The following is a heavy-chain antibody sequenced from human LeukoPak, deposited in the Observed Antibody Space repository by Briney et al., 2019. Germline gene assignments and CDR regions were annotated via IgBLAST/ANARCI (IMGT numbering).Heavy chain of an antibody. CDR1: GGSFSGYY. D-gene: IGHD6-6*01. V-gene: IGHV4-34*01. Sequence: PSETLSLTCAVCGGSFSGYYWSWIRQPPGKGLEWIGEINHSGSTNYNPSLKSRVTISVDTSKNQFSLKLSSVTAADTAVYYCARGGGEYTAARRRGTIFDYWGQGTLVTVSS. CDR2: INHSGST. CDR3: ARGGGEYTAARRRGTIFDY. J-gene: IGHJ4*02.